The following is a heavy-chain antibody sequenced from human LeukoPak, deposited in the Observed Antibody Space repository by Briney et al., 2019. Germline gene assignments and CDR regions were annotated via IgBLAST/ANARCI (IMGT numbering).Heavy chain of an antibody. CDR3: ASDYSKYDPQLRMDV. J-gene: IGHJ6*03. CDR1: GFTVSSNY. D-gene: IGHD4-11*01. V-gene: IGHV3-66*02. CDR2: IYSGGDT. Sequence: GGSLRLSCAVSGFTVSSNYMIWVRQAPGKGLEWPSVIYSGGDTYYAASVKGRFTISRDNSKNTLYLQMNSLRADDTAVYYCASDYSKYDPQLRMDVWGKGTTVTVSS.